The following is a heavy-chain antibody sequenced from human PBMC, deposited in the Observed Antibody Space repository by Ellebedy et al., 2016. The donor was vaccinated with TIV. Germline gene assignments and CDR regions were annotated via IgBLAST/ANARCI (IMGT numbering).Heavy chain of an antibody. D-gene: IGHD1-1*01. J-gene: IGHJ4*02. Sequence: GESLKISXAASGFTFSNYWMYWVRQAPGKGLVWVARINADGSSVAYADSVKGRFTISRDNAKNSLYLQMDSLRVEDTAVYYCGYDGSPGGLAYWGQGTLVTVSS. CDR1: GFTFSNYW. CDR2: INADGSSV. V-gene: IGHV3-74*01. CDR3: GYDGSPGGLAY.